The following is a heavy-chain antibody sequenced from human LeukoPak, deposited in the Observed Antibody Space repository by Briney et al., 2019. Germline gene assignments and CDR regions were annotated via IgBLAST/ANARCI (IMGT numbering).Heavy chain of an antibody. V-gene: IGHV4-39*01. Sequence: PSETLSLTCTVSGGSISSSSYHWGWIRQPPGKGLEWIGSIYYSGSTYYNPSLKSRVTISVDTSKNQFSLKLSSVTAADTAVYYCARHEQAAVYDAFDIWGQGTMVTVSS. D-gene: IGHD6-13*01. CDR2: IYYSGST. CDR3: ARHEQAAVYDAFDI. J-gene: IGHJ3*02. CDR1: GGSISSSSYH.